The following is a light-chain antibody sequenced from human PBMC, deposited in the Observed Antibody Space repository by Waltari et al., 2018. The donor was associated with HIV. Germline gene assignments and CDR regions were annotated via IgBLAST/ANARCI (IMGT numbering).Light chain of an antibody. J-gene: IGKJ4*01. Sequence: VMTQSPATLSVSPGERVTVSCRASQTVSSSLAWYQQKPGQAPRLLIYGASTRATGIAARFSGSGSGTEFALTISSLQSEDFAVYYCQQYNDWPLTFGGGTRVEIK. V-gene: IGKV3-15*01. CDR2: GAS. CDR1: QTVSSS. CDR3: QQYNDWPLT.